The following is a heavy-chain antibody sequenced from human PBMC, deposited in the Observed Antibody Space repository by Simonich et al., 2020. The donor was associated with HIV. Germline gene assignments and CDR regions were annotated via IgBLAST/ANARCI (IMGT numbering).Heavy chain of an antibody. CDR3: ARRDRELILYFDY. CDR1: GGSFSGYY. CDR2: INPSGIT. Sequence: QVQLQQWGAGLLKPSETLSLTCAVYGGSFSGYYWSWIRQPPGKGLEWIGKINPSGITNYKSSLNSRATISVDKSKNQFSLKLSSVTAADTAIYYCARRDRELILYFDYWGQGNLVTVSS. V-gene: IGHV4-34*01. D-gene: IGHD3-3*01. J-gene: IGHJ4*02.